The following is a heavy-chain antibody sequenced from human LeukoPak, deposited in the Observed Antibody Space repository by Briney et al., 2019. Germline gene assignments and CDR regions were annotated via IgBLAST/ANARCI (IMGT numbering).Heavy chain of an antibody. J-gene: IGHJ5*02. Sequence: GASVKASCKASGYTFTSYGISWVRQAPGQGLEWMGWISAYNGNTNYAQKLQGRVTMTTDTSTSTAYMELRSLRSDDTAVYYCARDSGLRYFDWLLYDGFDPWGQGTLVTVSS. V-gene: IGHV1-18*01. CDR2: ISAYNGNT. D-gene: IGHD3-9*01. CDR3: ARDSGLRYFDWLLYDGFDP. CDR1: GYTFTSYG.